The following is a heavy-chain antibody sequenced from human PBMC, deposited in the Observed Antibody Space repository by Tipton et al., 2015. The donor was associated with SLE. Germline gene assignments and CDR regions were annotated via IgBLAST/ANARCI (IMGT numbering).Heavy chain of an antibody. CDR1: GGSISNYY. CDR2: IYRSGST. J-gene: IGHJ4*02. CDR3: AREGDRDYFDF. V-gene: IGHV4-4*07. D-gene: IGHD2-21*02. Sequence: LSLTCSVSGGSISNYYWSWIRQPAGKGLEWIGRIYRSGSTDYNTSLKSRVTMSVDTSRNRFSLKLTSVTAADAAVYYCAREGDRDYFDFWGQGMLATVSS.